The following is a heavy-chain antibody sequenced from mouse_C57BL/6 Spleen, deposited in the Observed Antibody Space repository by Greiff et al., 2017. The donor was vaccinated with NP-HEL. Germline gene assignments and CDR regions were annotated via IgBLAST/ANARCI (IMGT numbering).Heavy chain of an antibody. CDR3: ARNYDYDLDYAMDY. CDR1: GYTFTSYW. Sequence: QVQLQQPGAELVKPGASVKLSCKASGYTFTSYWMHWVKQRPGQGLEWIGMIHPNSGSTNYNEKFKSKATLTVDKSSSTAYMQLSSLTSEDSAVYYCARNYDYDLDYAMDYWGQGTSVTVSS. V-gene: IGHV1-64*01. CDR2: IHPNSGST. D-gene: IGHD2-4*01. J-gene: IGHJ4*01.